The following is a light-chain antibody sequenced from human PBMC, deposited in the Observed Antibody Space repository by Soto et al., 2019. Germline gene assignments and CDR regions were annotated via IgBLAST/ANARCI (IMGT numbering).Light chain of an antibody. J-gene: IGLJ1*01. CDR3: SSYITTSSRL. CDR2: AVT. CDR1: SGSVGTFNF. Sequence: QSALTQPASVSGSPGQSITISCSATSGSVGTFNFVSWYQQHPGKAPRLMIYAVTDRPSGVSSRFSGSKSGNTAYLTISGLQAEDEADYYCSSYITTSSRLFGTGTKVTVL. V-gene: IGLV2-14*01.